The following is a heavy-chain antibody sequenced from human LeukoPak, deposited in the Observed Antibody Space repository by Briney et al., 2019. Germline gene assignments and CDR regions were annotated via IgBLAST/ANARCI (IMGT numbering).Heavy chain of an antibody. CDR2: IWYDGSNK. V-gene: IGHV3-33*01. J-gene: IGHJ4*02. CDR3: ARGIYCCWGAGYSVLGY. Sequence: GGSLRLSCAASGFTFSRYGMNWVRQAPGKGLEWVANIWYDGSNKYYRDSLKGRFTISRDNAKNTLYLQMDSLRAEDTAVYYCARGIYCCWGAGYSVLGYWGQGTLVIVSS. CDR1: GFTFSRYG. D-gene: IGHD2-15*01.